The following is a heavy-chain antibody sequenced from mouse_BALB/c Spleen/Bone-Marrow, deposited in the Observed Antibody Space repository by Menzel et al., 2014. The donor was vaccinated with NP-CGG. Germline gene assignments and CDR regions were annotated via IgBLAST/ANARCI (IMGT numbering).Heavy chain of an antibody. CDR1: GFTFXSYY. J-gene: IGHJ4*01. CDR3: ARLGNDDAMDY. D-gene: IGHD2-12*01. CDR2: INSNGGST. Sequence: SGGGLVKLGGSLKLSCAASGFTFXSYYMSWVRQTPEKRLELVAAINSNGGSTYYPDTVKGRFTISRDNAKNTLYLQMSSLKSEDTALYYCARLGNDDAMDYWGQGTSVTVSS. V-gene: IGHV5-6-2*01.